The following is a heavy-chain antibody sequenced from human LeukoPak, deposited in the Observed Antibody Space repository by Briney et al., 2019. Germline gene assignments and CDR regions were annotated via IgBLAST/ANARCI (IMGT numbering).Heavy chain of an antibody. V-gene: IGHV3-23*01. CDR3: AKDVRGGCSGGTCYY. Sequence: GGSLRLSCAAAGVTFTAYAIICVRHAPGKGLECVSTISGSGDSTYYADSVKGRFTISRDNYKNTLYLQMNSLRAEDTAVYYCAKDVRGGCSGGTCYYWGQGTLVTVSS. J-gene: IGHJ4*02. D-gene: IGHD2-15*01. CDR1: GVTFTAYA. CDR2: ISGSGDST.